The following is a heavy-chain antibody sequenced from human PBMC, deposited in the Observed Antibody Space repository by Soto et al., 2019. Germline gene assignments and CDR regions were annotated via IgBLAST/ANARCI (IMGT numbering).Heavy chain of an antibody. CDR2: IYYSGRT. CDR3: ARHALVSADGADY. D-gene: IGHD4-17*01. J-gene: IGHJ4*02. CDR1: GGSISGSTYY. V-gene: IGHV4-39*01. Sequence: SETLSLTCTVSGGSISGSTYYWGWIRQPPGKGLEYIGSIYYSGRTYYNPSLKSRVTVSVDTSKNQFSLQLSSVTAADTAVYYCARHALVSADGADYWGQGTLVTVSS.